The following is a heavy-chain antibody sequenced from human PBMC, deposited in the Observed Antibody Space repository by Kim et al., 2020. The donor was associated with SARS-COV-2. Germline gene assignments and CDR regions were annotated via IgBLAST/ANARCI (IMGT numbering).Heavy chain of an antibody. Sequence: SETLSLTCAVYGGSFRRYYWSWIRQPPGKGREGIGETSPTGNSNYNPSLKSRVIISVDTSTSQISLNLNSVTAADTAVYFCAAHSLVEITPADYWGQGTLVTVSS. CDR3: AAHSLVEITPADY. CDR2: TSPTGNS. CDR1: GGSFRRYY. D-gene: IGHD3-22*01. V-gene: IGHV4-34*01. J-gene: IGHJ4*02.